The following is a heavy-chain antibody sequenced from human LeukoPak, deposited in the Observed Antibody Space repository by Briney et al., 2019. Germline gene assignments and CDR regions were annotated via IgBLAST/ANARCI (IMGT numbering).Heavy chain of an antibody. V-gene: IGHV4-59*08. CDR3: ARLKPKRDAFDI. CDR2: IYYSGST. Sequence: PSETLSLTCTVSGGSISSYYWSWIRQPPGKGLEWIGYIYYSGSTNYNPSLKSRVTISVDTSKNQFSLKLSSVTAADTAVYYCARLKPKRDAFDIWGQGTMVTVSS. J-gene: IGHJ3*02. CDR1: GGSISSYY.